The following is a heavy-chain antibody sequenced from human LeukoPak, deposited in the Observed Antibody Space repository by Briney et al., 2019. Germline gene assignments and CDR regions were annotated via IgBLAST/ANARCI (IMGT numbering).Heavy chain of an antibody. Sequence: GGSLRLSCAASGFTFSSYDMNWVRQATGKGLEWVSAIGTTGGTYYPASAKGGFTISREKAKNTLYLQMNSLRAGDTAVYYYARGDSIGALDYWGQGTLVTVSS. CDR1: GFTFSSYD. J-gene: IGHJ4*02. D-gene: IGHD6-6*01. CDR2: IGTTGGT. CDR3: ARGDSIGALDY. V-gene: IGHV3-13*04.